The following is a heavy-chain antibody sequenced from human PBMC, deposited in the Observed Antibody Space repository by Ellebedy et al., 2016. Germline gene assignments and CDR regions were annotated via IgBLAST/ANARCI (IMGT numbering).Heavy chain of an antibody. V-gene: IGHV3-64*01. J-gene: IGHJ3*02. D-gene: IGHD5-12*01. CDR1: GFTFSSYA. CDR3: ARGGIWWPPRYAFDI. CDR2: ISSNGGST. Sequence: GESLKISCAASGFTFSSYAMHWVRQAPGKGLEYVSAISSNGGSTYYANSVKGIFTISRDNSQDTLYLQMGSLRAEDMAVYYFARGGIWWPPRYAFDIWGQGTMVTVSS.